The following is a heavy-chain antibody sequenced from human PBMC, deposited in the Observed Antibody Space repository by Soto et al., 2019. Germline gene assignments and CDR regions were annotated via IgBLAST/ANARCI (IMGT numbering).Heavy chain of an antibody. CDR2: ISYDGSNK. CDR1: GFTFSSYG. J-gene: IGHJ4*02. Sequence: QVQLVESGGGVVQPGRSLRLSCAASGFTFSSYGMHWVRQAPGKGLEWVAVISYDGSNKYYADSVKGRFTISRDNSXNTLYLQRNSLRAEDTAVYYCAKAGCSGGSCYSDYWGQGTLVTVSS. D-gene: IGHD2-15*01. V-gene: IGHV3-30*18. CDR3: AKAGCSGGSCYSDY.